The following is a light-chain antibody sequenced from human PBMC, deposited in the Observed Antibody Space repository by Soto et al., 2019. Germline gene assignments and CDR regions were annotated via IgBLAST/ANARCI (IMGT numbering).Light chain of an antibody. V-gene: IGKV3-11*01. Sequence: EIVLTQSPATLSLSPGEIATLSCRASQNVGNDLVWYHQKRGQDPTLLIYSASNRATGIPARFSGSGSGTDFTLTITSLEPEDFAAYYCEQRSNWPTTFGGGTNVEVK. CDR1: QNVGND. CDR3: EQRSNWPTT. J-gene: IGKJ4*01. CDR2: SAS.